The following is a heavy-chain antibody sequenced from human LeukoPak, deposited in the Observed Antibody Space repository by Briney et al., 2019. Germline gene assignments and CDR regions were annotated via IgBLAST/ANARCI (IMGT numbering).Heavy chain of an antibody. J-gene: IGHJ6*03. CDR1: GFTFSSYW. CDR2: IKQDGSEK. CDR3: AGTAEYYDFWSGYYTWTPYYYYYMDV. D-gene: IGHD3-3*01. V-gene: IGHV3-7*01. Sequence: GGSLRLSCAASGFTFSSYWMSWVRQAPGKGLEWVANIKQDGSEKYYVDSVKGRFTISRDNAKNSLYLQMNSLRAEDTAVYYCAGTAEYYDFWSGYYTWTPYYYYYMDVWGKGTTVTVSS.